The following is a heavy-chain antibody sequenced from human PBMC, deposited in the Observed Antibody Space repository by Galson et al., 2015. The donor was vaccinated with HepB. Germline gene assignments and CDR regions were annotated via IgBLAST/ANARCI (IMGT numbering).Heavy chain of an antibody. CDR1: GFTFSSYA. V-gene: IGHV3-23*01. CDR2: ISGSGGST. D-gene: IGHD3-9*01. Sequence: SLRLSCAASGFTFSSYAMSWVRQAPGKGLEWVSAISGSGGSTYYADSVKGRFTISRDNSKNTLYLQMNSLRAEDTAAYYCANQADYDILTGLNRADYWGQGTLVTVSS. CDR3: ANQADYDILTGLNRADY. J-gene: IGHJ4*02.